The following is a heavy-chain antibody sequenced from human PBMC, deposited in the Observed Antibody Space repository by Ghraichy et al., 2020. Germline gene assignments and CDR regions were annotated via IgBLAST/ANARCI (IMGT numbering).Heavy chain of an antibody. D-gene: IGHD4-23*01. V-gene: IGHV3-30-3*01. Sequence: GGSLRLSCAAPGFTFSSYAMHWVRQAPGKGLEWVAVISYDGSNKYYADSVKGRFTISRDNSKNTLYLQMNSLRAEDTAVYYCASFATVVKSFDYWGQGTLVTVSS. J-gene: IGHJ4*02. CDR2: ISYDGSNK. CDR3: ASFATVVKSFDY. CDR1: GFTFSSYA.